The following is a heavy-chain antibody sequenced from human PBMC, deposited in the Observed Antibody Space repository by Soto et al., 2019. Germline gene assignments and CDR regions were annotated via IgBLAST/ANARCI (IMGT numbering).Heavy chain of an antibody. CDR1: GFTFSSYA. CDR3: TTAQTYYDFWSGYFHGGDYYYYGMDV. Sequence: GGSLRLSCAASGFTFSSYAMSWVRQAPGKGLEWVSAISGSGTSTYYADSVKGRFTISRDNSKNTLYLQMNSLKTEDTAVYYCTTAQTYYDFWSGYFHGGDYYYYGMDVWGQGTTVTVSS. V-gene: IGHV3-23*01. J-gene: IGHJ6*02. CDR2: ISGSGTST. D-gene: IGHD3-3*01.